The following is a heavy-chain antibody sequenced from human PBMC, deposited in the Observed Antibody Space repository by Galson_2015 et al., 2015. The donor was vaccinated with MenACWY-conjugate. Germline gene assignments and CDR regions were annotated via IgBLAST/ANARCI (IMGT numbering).Heavy chain of an antibody. J-gene: IGHJ1*01. CDR2: ISSSSSTI. V-gene: IGHV3-48*02. D-gene: IGHD3-22*01. CDR1: GFTFSSYS. CDR3: ARVSSGYYVNFQR. Sequence: SLRLSCAASGFTFSSYSMNWVRQAPGKGLEWVSYISSSSSTIYYADSVKGRFTISRDNAKDSLYLQMNSLRDEDTAVYYCARVSSGYYVNFQRWGQGTLVTVSS.